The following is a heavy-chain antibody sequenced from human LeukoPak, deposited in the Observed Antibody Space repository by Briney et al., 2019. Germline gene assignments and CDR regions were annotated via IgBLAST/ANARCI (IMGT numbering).Heavy chain of an antibody. J-gene: IGHJ6*02. CDR1: GFTFSSYS. V-gene: IGHV3-21*01. D-gene: IGHD3-9*01. Sequence: GGSLRLSCAASGFTFSSYSMKCVCQAPGKGLEWVSSISSSSSYIYYADSVKGRFTISRDNAKNSLYLQMNSLRAEDTAVYYCARDVTLTENILTGYNQGHCYYYGMDVWGQGTTVTVSS. CDR2: ISSSSSYI. CDR3: ARDVTLTENILTGYNQGHCYYYGMDV.